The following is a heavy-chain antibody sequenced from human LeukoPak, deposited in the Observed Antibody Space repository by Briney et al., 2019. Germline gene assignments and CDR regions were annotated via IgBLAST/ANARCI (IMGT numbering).Heavy chain of an antibody. D-gene: IGHD3-22*01. CDR2: MKYDGSEK. CDR1: GFTFSSYS. Sequence: PGGSLRLSCAASGFTFSSYSMSWVRQAPGKGLEWVANMKYDGSEKYYVDSVKGRFTISRDNSKNSLSLQMKSLRTDDTALYYCVKEPHYYDRSGYFWGQGTLVTVSS. J-gene: IGHJ4*02. V-gene: IGHV3-7*03. CDR3: VKEPHYYDRSGYF.